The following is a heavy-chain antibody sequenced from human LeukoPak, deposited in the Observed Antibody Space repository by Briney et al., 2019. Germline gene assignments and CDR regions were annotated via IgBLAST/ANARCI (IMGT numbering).Heavy chain of an antibody. V-gene: IGHV4-59*01. CDR1: GGSISSYY. CDR3: ARSEPGSRTMIAVPDRPRHWYFDL. J-gene: IGHJ2*01. D-gene: IGHD3-22*01. Sequence: SETLSLTCTVSGGSISSYYWSWIRQPPGKGLEWIGYIYYSGSTNYNPSLKSRVTISVDTSKNQFSLKLSSVTAADTAVYYCARSEPGSRTMIAVPDRPRHWYFDLWGRGTLVTVSS. CDR2: IYYSGST.